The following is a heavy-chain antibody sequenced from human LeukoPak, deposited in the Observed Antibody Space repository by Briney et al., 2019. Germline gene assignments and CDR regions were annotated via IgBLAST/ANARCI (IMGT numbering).Heavy chain of an antibody. D-gene: IGHD6-19*01. CDR2: ISYDGSDK. J-gene: IGHJ3*02. CDR3: ARPLLPEQWLVRGDAFDI. Sequence: GGSLRLSCAASGFTFSDYSMHWVRQAPGKGLDWVAVISYDGSDKYHADSVKGRFTISRDNSKSTLYLQMNSLRAEDTAVYYCARPLLPEQWLVRGDAFDIWGQGTMVTVSS. V-gene: IGHV3-30-3*01. CDR1: GFTFSDYS.